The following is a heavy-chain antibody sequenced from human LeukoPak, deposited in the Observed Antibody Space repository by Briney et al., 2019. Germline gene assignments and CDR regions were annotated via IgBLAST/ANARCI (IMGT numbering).Heavy chain of an antibody. CDR3: ARDVVTATFDY. J-gene: IGHJ4*02. D-gene: IGHD2-21*02. Sequence: GGFLRLSCAASGFTFSSYGMYWVRQAPGKGLEWVAVIWYDGSKRYYADSVKGRFTISRDNSKNTVYLQMNSLRAEDTAVYYCARDVVTATFDYWGQGTLVTVSS. CDR2: IWYDGSKR. V-gene: IGHV3-33*01. CDR1: GFTFSSYG.